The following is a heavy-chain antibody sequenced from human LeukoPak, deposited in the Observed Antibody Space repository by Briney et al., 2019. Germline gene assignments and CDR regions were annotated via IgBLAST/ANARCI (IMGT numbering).Heavy chain of an antibody. V-gene: IGHV4-38-2*02. D-gene: IGHD2-2*01. CDR3: ARDLPAGSTSCYDY. CDR1: GYSISSGYY. Sequence: SETLSLTCTVSGYSISSGYYWGWIRQPPGKGLEWIGSIYHSGSTYYNPSLKSRVTISVDTSKNQFSLKLSSVTAADTAVYYCARDLPAGSTSCYDYWGQGTLVTVSS. CDR2: IYHSGST. J-gene: IGHJ4*02.